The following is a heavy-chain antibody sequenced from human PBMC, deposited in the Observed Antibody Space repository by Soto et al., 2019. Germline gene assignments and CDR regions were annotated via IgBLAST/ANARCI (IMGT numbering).Heavy chain of an antibody. Sequence: QVQLVESGGGVVQPGGSLRLSCAASGFTFRNHAMHWVRQAPGKGLECLAVIAHDGSNAFYRDSVKGRFTVSRDNSKNTLYLYMNSRRSEFTGVYYCARGDREDILVVVGARPGEYGTDIWGEGTTVIVSS. CDR3: ARGDREDILVVVGARPGEYGTDI. V-gene: IGHV3-30-3*01. CDR2: IAHDGSNA. CDR1: GFTFRNHA. D-gene: IGHD2-15*01. J-gene: IGHJ6*04.